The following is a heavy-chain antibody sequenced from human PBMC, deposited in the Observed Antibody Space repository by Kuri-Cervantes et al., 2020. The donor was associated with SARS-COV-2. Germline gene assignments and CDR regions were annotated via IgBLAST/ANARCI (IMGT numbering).Heavy chain of an antibody. V-gene: IGHV1-2*02. CDR1: GYTFTGYY. J-gene: IGHJ4*02. D-gene: IGHD5/OR15-5a*01. Sequence: ASVKVSCKASGYTFTGYYMHWVRQAPGQGLEWMGWINPNSGGTNYAQKFQGRVTMTRDTSINTAYMVLSRLRSDDAAVYYCARVRLGVYEIDFWGQGTLVTVSS. CDR3: ARVRLGVYEIDF. CDR2: INPNSGGT.